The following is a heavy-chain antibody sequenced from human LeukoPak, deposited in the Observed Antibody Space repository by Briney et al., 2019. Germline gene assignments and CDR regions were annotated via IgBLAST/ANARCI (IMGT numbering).Heavy chain of an antibody. J-gene: IGHJ6*02. Sequence: ASVKVSCKASGPTFTGYYMHWVRQAPGQGLEWMGWINSNSGGTNYAQKFQGRVTMTRDTSIYTAYMELSRLTSDDTAVYYCARDQRIGWTTGMDVWGQGTTVTVSS. CDR2: INSNSGGT. CDR3: ARDQRIGWTTGMDV. V-gene: IGHV1-2*02. CDR1: GPTFTGYY. D-gene: IGHD6-19*01.